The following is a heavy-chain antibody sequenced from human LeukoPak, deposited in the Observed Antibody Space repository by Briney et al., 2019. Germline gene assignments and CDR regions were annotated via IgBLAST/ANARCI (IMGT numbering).Heavy chain of an antibody. CDR2: ISGSGGST. CDR1: GFTFSSYA. V-gene: IGHV3-23*01. Sequence: GGALRISCGASGFTFSSYALSWVLQAPGKGLKWVSAISGSGGSTYYADSVKGRFTISRDNSKNTLYLQMNSLRAEDTAVYYCAKRGDSSGWYYFDCWGQGTLVTVSS. CDR3: AKRGDSSGWYYFDC. J-gene: IGHJ4*02. D-gene: IGHD6-19*01.